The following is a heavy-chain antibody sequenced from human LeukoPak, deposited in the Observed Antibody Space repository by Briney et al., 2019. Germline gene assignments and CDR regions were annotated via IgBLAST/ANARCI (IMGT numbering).Heavy chain of an antibody. CDR3: AREHYDFWSGYFDY. J-gene: IGHJ4*02. CDR2: IYTRGST. Sequence: SQTLSLTCTVSGGSISSGSYYWSWIRQPAGKGLEWIGRIYTRGSTNYNPSLKSRVPISLHPSKHQFSLKLSSVTAADTAVYYCAREHYDFWSGYFDYWGQGTLVTVSS. D-gene: IGHD3-3*01. V-gene: IGHV4-61*02. CDR1: GGSISSGSYY.